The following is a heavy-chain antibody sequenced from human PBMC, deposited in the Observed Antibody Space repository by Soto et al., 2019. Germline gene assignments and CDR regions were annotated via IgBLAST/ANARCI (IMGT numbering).Heavy chain of an antibody. CDR3: ARDSVPNWFDP. D-gene: IGHD6-6*01. CDR2: ISGYNGNT. Sequence: ASVKVSCKASGYTFTTYGISWVRQAPGQGLEWMGWISGYNGNTNYAQKFQGRVTMTTDTSTSTAYMELRSLRSDDTAVYYCARDSVPNWFDPWGQGTLVTVSS. CDR1: GYTFTTYG. V-gene: IGHV1-18*01. J-gene: IGHJ5*02.